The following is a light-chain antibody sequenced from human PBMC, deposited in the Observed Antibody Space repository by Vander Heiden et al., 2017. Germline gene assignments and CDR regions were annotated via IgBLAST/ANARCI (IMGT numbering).Light chain of an antibody. CDR3: QQSYSTPPIT. J-gene: IGKJ5*01. Sequence: DNQMTQSPSSLSASLVDRGTTTCRARQSISSYLNWYQQKPGKAPKLLIYAASSLQSGVPSRFSGSGSGTDFTLTISSLQPEDFATYYCQQSYSTPPITFGQGTRLEIK. CDR1: QSISSY. CDR2: AAS. V-gene: IGKV1-39*01.